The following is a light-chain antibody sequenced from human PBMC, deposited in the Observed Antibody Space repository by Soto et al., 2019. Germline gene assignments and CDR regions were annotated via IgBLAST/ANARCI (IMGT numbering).Light chain of an antibody. CDR1: SRDVGGYNY. V-gene: IGLV2-14*01. CDR2: DVS. J-gene: IGLJ2*01. Sequence: QSALTQPDSVSGSPGQSITISCTGTSRDVGGYNYVSWYQQHPGKAPKLMIYDVSNRPSGVSNRFSGSKSGNTASLTISGLQAEDEADYYCSSYTSSSTLVVFGGGTELTVL. CDR3: SSYTSSSTLVV.